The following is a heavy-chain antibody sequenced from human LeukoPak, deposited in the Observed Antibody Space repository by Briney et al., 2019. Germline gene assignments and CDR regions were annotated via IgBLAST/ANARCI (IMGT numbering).Heavy chain of an antibody. CDR1: GLTVSGNY. D-gene: IGHD2/OR15-2a*01. V-gene: IGHV3-53*01. CDR2: IHTDGGT. Sequence: GGSLRLSCAASGLTVSGNYMTWVRQAPGKGLEWVSTIHTDGGTYYADSVKGRFTISRDESNNILYLQMNSLRGDDTAVYYCATRRRLSDYWGQGTLVTVSS. J-gene: IGHJ4*02. CDR3: ATRRRLSDY.